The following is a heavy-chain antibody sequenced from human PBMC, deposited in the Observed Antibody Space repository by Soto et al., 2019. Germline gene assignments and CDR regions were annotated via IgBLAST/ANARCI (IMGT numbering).Heavy chain of an antibody. CDR1: GFTFSSYA. J-gene: IGHJ4*02. CDR3: ATAPRDGYNFCFDY. V-gene: IGHV3-23*01. CDR2: ISGSGGST. Sequence: EVQLLESGGGLVQPGGSLRLSCAASGFTFSSYAMSWVRQAPGKGLEWVSAISGSGGSTYYADSVKGRFTISRDNXXNMLYQQMNSLRAEDTAVYYCATAPRDGYNFCFDYWGQGTLVTVSS. D-gene: IGHD3-3*01.